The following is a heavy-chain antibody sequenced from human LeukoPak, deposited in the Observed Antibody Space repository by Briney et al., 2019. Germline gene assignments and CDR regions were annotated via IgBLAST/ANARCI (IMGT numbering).Heavy chain of an antibody. D-gene: IGHD1-26*01. V-gene: IGHV3-74*01. J-gene: IGHJ4*02. CDR1: EFTFNNYW. CDR2: IKNDGKIT. CDR3: ANGGSYRYFDY. Sequence: GGSLRLSCAASEFTFNNYWMHWVRQAPGKGLVWVSRIKNDGKITTYADSVKGRFTTSRDNAKNTFYLQMNSLRAEDTAVYYCANGGSYRYFDYWGQGTLVTVSS.